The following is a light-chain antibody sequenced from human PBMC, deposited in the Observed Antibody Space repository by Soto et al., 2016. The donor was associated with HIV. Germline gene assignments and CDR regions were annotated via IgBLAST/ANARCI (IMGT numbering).Light chain of an antibody. CDR2: DDS. CDR3: QVWDSSGDHYV. V-gene: IGLV3-21*03. J-gene: IGLJ1*01. CDR1: NIGSKS. Sequence: SYELTQSPSVSVAPGKTARIACGGNNIGSKSVHWYQQKPGQAPVLVVYDDSDRPSGIPERFSGSNSGNSATLTISRVEAGDEADYYCQVWDSSGDHYVFGPGTKVTVL.